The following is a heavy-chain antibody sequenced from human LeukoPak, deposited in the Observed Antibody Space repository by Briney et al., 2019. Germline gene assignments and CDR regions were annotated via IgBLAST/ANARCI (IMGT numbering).Heavy chain of an antibody. D-gene: IGHD3-22*01. CDR2: INPNSGGT. CDR1: GYTFTGYY. V-gene: IGHV1-2*02. Sequence: ASVKVSCKASGYTFTGYYMHWVRQAPGQGLEWMGWINPNSGGTNYAQKFQGRVTMTRDTSISTAYMELSRLRSDDTAMYYCARAGVIYYDSSGYYFDYWGQGTLVTVSS. CDR3: ARAGVIYYDSSGYYFDY. J-gene: IGHJ4*02.